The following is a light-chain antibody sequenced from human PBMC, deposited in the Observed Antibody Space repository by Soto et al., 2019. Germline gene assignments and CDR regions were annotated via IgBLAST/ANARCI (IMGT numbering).Light chain of an antibody. Sequence: QSVLTQSPSVSGTPGQRVTISCSGSWSNIGRNTVNWYQQLPGTAPKLLICCDNQRPSGVPDRFSASKSGTSASLAISGVQSEDEADYYCNSYTRTSLWVFGGGTKVTVL. CDR2: CDN. V-gene: IGLV1-44*01. J-gene: IGLJ3*02. CDR1: WSNIGRNT. CDR3: NSYTRTSLWV.